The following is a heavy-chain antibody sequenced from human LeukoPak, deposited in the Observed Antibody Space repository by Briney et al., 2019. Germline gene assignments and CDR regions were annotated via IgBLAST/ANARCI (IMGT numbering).Heavy chain of an antibody. Sequence: SETLSLTCTVSGGSISSYYWSWIRQPPGKGLEWIGYIYYSGSTNYNPSLKSRVTISVDTSKNQFSLKLSSVTAADTAVYYCARWVVAAKMHWFDPWGQGTLVTVSS. CDR3: ARWVVAAKMHWFDP. V-gene: IGHV4-59*01. CDR2: IYYSGST. J-gene: IGHJ5*02. CDR1: GGSISSYY. D-gene: IGHD2-15*01.